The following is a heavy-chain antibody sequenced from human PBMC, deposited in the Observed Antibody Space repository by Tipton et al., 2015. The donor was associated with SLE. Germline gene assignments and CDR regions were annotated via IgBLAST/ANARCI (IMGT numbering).Heavy chain of an antibody. J-gene: IGHJ4*02. V-gene: IGHV4-39*07. Sequence: TLSLTCTVSGGSIISISFYSGWIRQPPGNGLGWIGSIYHSGSTYYNQSLKSRVTISVDTSKNQFSLKLSSVTAADTAVYYCARDIAAAGTYYFDYWGQGTLDTVSS. CDR2: IYHSGST. CDR1: GGSIISISFY. CDR3: ARDIAAAGTYYFDY. D-gene: IGHD6-13*01.